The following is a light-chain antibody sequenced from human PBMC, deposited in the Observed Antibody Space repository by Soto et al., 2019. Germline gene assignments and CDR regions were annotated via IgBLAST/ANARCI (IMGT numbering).Light chain of an antibody. CDR3: QQSDSTLGT. J-gene: IGKJ1*01. CDR1: QSISSY. Sequence: DLQLTQSPSSLSASVGDRVTITCRASQSISSYLKWYQQKPGKAPKLLIYAASSLQSGVPSRFTGSGSGSAFTLTISSLQPEDFATYYCQQSDSTLGTFGQGTKVEIK. CDR2: AAS. V-gene: IGKV1-39*01.